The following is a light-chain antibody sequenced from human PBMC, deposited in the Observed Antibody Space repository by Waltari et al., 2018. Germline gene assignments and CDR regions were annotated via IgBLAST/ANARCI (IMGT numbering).Light chain of an antibody. CDR1: QSISNY. CDR3: QQSYATVWT. J-gene: IGKJ1*01. CDR2: AAS. Sequence: DIQMTQSPSSLSASVGDRVSITCRTSQSISNYLNWYHQRPGEAPHLLIYAASSLQSGVSSRFSGSGSGTDFSLTISSLQPEDVVIYYCQQSYATVWTFGLGTKVEIK. V-gene: IGKV1-39*01.